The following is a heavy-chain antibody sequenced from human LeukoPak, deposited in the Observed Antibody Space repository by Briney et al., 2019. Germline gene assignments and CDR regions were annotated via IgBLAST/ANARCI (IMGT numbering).Heavy chain of an antibody. CDR2: ISGSGGST. CDR3: AKSSDYYDSSRFDY. J-gene: IGHJ4*02. D-gene: IGHD3-22*01. V-gene: IGHV3-23*01. CDR1: GFTFGDYA. Sequence: GRSLRLSCTASGFTFGDYAMSWVRQAPGKGLEWVSAISGSGGSTYYADSVKGRFTISRDNSKNTLYLQMNSLRAEDTAVYYCAKSSDYYDSSRFDYWGQGTLVTVSS.